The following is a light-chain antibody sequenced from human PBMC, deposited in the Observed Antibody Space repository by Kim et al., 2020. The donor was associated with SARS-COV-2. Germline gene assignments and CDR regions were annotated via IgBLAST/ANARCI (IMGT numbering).Light chain of an antibody. J-gene: IGLJ2*01. V-gene: IGLV3-19*01. Sequence: ALGQTVRITGQGDSLRSYYATWYQQKPGQAPLVVIYGKNNRPSGIPDRFSGSSSGNTASLTITGTQAGDEADYYCNSRDSNDNVVFGGGTKLTVL. CDR1: SLRSYY. CDR2: GKN. CDR3: NSRDSNDNVV.